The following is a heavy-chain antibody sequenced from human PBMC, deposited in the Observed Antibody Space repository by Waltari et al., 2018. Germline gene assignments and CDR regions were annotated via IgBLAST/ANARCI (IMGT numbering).Heavy chain of an antibody. D-gene: IGHD4-17*01. J-gene: IGHJ4*02. Sequence: EVQLVESGGGLVQPGGSLRLSCAASGFTFSSYNMNWVRQAPGKGLEWLSYSSTTGTTRYYADPVKGRFTISRDNAKNSLYLQMNSLRAEDTAVYYCARDGFFPTVTSDYWGQGTLVTVSS. V-gene: IGHV3-48*01. CDR3: ARDGFFPTVTSDY. CDR1: GFTFSSYN. CDR2: SSTTGTTR.